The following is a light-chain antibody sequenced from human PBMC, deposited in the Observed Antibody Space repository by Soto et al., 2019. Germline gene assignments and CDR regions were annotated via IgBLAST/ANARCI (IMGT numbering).Light chain of an antibody. CDR1: ERISHS. Sequence: DIVLTQSPATLSLSPGNRVTLSCMXNERISHSLAWYQQKPGQAPRILIYDASFRATGIPERFSGSGSGTDFTLSSSSLEPEDFAVYYCQLSQQRSSWPPIALGQGTRLEIK. V-gene: IGKV3-11*01. CDR2: DAS. J-gene: IGKJ5*01. CDR3: QLSQQRSSWPPIA.